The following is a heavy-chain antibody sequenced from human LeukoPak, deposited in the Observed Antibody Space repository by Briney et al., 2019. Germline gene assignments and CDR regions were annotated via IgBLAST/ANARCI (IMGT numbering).Heavy chain of an antibody. CDR3: AREAVAGTRTPDY. V-gene: IGHV1-3*01. J-gene: IGHJ4*02. CDR1: GYTFTSYA. Sequence: ASVKVSCKASGYTFTSYAMHWVRQAPGQRLEWMGWINAGNGNTKYSQKFQGRVTITRDTSADTAYMELSSLRSEDTAVYYCAREAVAGTRTPDYWGQGTLVTVSS. D-gene: IGHD6-19*01. CDR2: INAGNGNT.